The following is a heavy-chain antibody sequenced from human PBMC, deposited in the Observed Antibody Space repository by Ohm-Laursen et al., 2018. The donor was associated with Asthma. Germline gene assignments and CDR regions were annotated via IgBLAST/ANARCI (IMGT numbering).Heavy chain of an antibody. D-gene: IGHD3-22*01. V-gene: IGHV3-48*02. Sequence: SLRLSCAASGFSFSSYSMNWVRQAPGKGLEWVSYISSSSSTIYYADSVKGRFTISRDNAKNSLYLQMNSLRDEDTAVYYCARNSLGGYYQRFDYWGQGTLVTVSS. CDR1: GFSFSSYS. CDR2: ISSSSSTI. J-gene: IGHJ4*02. CDR3: ARNSLGGYYQRFDY.